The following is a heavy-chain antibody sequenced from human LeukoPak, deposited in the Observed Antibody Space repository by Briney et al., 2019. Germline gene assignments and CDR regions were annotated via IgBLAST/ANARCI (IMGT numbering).Heavy chain of an antibody. J-gene: IGHJ3*02. V-gene: IGHV4-59*01. CDR1: GGSISSYY. D-gene: IGHD6-19*01. CDR2: IYYSRST. Sequence: ASETLSLTCTVSGGSISSYYWSWIRHPPGKGLEWMGNIYYSRSTNYNPSLNSRVTISEDTSTNQFSLKLSSVTAADTAVYYCARDRSSGWLGDDAFDIWGQGTMVTVSS. CDR3: ARDRSSGWLGDDAFDI.